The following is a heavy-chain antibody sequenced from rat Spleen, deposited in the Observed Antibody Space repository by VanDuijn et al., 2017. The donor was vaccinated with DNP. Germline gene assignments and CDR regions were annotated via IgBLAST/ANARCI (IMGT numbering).Heavy chain of an antibody. J-gene: IGHJ2*01. Sequence: EVQLVESGGGLVQPGRSLILSCTASGFTFSDHNMAWIRQAPGKGLEWVASITHTDDSTYYPDSVKGRFTISRDNAKSTLYLQMNSLRSEDTATYYCTREDWVPDYWGQGVMVTVSS. V-gene: IGHV5-31*01. CDR2: ITHTDDST. CDR1: GFTFSDHN. CDR3: TREDWVPDY. D-gene: IGHD5-1*01.